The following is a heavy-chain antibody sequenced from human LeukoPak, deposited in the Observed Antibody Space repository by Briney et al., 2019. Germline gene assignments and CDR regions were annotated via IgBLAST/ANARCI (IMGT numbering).Heavy chain of an antibody. Sequence: GGSLPLSCAASGFTFSSYSMTWVSQAPGKGLEGVANIKQDGSEKYYVDSVKGRFTISRDNAKNSLFLQMNSLRAEDTALYYCAKDADDSGDYVGIASWGQGTLVTVSS. D-gene: IGHD4-17*01. V-gene: IGHV3-7*03. CDR3: AKDADDSGDYVGIAS. CDR2: IKQDGSEK. J-gene: IGHJ4*02. CDR1: GFTFSSYS.